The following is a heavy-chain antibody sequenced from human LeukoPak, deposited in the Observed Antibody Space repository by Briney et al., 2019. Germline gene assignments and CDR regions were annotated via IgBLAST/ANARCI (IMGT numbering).Heavy chain of an antibody. V-gene: IGHV4-30-2*01. Sequence: SQTLSLTCTVSGGSISSGGYYWSWIRQPPGKGLEWIGYIYHSGSTYYNPSLKSRVTISVDRSKNQFSLKLNSVTAADTAVYYCARVTTGSSSLFDYWGQGTLLTVSS. D-gene: IGHD6-6*01. CDR2: IYHSGST. CDR3: ARVTTGSSSLFDY. CDR1: GGSISSGGYY. J-gene: IGHJ4*02.